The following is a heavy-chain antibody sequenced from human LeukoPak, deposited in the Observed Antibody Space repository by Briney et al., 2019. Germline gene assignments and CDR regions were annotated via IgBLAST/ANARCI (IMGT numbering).Heavy chain of an antibody. Sequence: PSETLSLTCTVSGGSISSYYWSWIRQPAGKGLEWIGRIYTSGSTNYNPSLKSRVTMSVDTSKNQFSLKLSSVTAADTAVYYCARGPYDFWSKTVYYFDYWGQGTLVTVSS. J-gene: IGHJ4*02. D-gene: IGHD3-3*01. CDR2: IYTSGST. CDR3: ARGPYDFWSKTVYYFDY. CDR1: GGSISSYY. V-gene: IGHV4-4*07.